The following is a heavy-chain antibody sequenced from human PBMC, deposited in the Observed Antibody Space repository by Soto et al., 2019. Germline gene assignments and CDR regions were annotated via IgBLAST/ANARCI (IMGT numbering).Heavy chain of an antibody. Sequence: GGSLRLSCAASGFTFSSYWMSWVRQAPGKGLEWVSAINGGGGSTYYADSVKGRFTISRDNSKNTLYLQMNSLRAEDTAVYYCAKVPHGGDRFDNWGQGTLVTVSS. J-gene: IGHJ4*02. D-gene: IGHD2-21*02. CDR1: GFTFSSYW. CDR2: INGGGGST. CDR3: AKVPHGGDRFDN. V-gene: IGHV3-23*01.